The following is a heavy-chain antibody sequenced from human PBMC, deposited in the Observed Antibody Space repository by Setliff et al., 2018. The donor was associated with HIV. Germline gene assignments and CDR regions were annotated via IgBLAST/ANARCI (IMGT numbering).Heavy chain of an antibody. CDR1: GGSFSGYY. Sequence: PSETLSLTCAVSGGSFSGYYWSWIRQPPGKGLEWIGEINQSGGINYNPSLKSRVTTSIDTFKNQFSMKLYSVTAADTAVYYCATASGYDLFMGAFDIWGQGTMVTVSS. CDR3: ATASGYDLFMGAFDI. D-gene: IGHD5-12*01. J-gene: IGHJ3*02. V-gene: IGHV4-34*01. CDR2: INQSGGI.